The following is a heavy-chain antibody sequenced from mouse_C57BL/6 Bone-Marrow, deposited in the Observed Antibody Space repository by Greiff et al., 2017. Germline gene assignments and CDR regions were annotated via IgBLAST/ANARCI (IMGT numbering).Heavy chain of an antibody. CDR1: GYAFTNYL. CDR3: ARGGDCDYYAMDD. J-gene: IGHJ4*01. Sequence: VQLQQSGAELVRPGTSVKVSCKASGYAFTNYLIEWVKQRPGQGLEWIGVINPGSGGTNYNEKFKGQATLTADKSSSTAYMQLSSLTSEDSAVYFCARGGDCDYYAMDDWGQGTSVTVSS. V-gene: IGHV1-54*01. D-gene: IGHD3-3*01. CDR2: INPGSGGT.